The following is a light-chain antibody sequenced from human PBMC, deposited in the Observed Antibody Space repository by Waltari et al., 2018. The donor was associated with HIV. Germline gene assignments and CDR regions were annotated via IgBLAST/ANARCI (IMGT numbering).Light chain of an antibody. Sequence: QSALTQPASVSGSPGQSITISCTGTSSDVGGYNLVSWYQQYPGKAPKLMIYEISNRPSGVSHRFSGSRSGNTASLTISGLQAEDEADYYCSSYTRSSNLNYVFGSGTKVTVL. J-gene: IGLJ1*01. CDR3: SSYTRSSNLNYV. CDR2: EIS. CDR1: SSDVGGYNL. V-gene: IGLV2-14*01.